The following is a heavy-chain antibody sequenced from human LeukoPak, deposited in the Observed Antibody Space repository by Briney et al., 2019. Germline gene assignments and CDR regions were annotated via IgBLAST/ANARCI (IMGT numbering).Heavy chain of an antibody. CDR1: GFIFSSYA. CDR3: AREAGGSYGSGSYYSLYYYYGMDV. V-gene: IGHV3-23*01. CDR2: ISGSGDTT. Sequence: GGSLRLSCAASGFIFSSYAMMWVRQAPGKGLEWVSAISGSGDTTYYADSVKGRFTISRDNAKNTLFLQMNSLRAEDTAVYHCAREAGGSYGSGSYYSLYYYYGMDVWGQGTTVTVSS. D-gene: IGHD3-10*01. J-gene: IGHJ6*02.